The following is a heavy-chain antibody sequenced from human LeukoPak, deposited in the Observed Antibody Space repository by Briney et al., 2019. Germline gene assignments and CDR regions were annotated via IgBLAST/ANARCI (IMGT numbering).Heavy chain of an antibody. J-gene: IGHJ4*02. CDR3: STGGSYSRFDY. D-gene: IGHD1-26*01. Sequence: GGSLRLSCAASGFTFSNAWMGWVRQAPGKGLEWVGRIKSRTEGGTTDYAAPVKGRLIISRDDSQNTLYLQMNSLKTDDTAVYYCSTGGSYSRFDYWGQGTLVTVSS. CDR1: GFTFSNAW. V-gene: IGHV3-15*01. CDR2: IKSRTEGGTT.